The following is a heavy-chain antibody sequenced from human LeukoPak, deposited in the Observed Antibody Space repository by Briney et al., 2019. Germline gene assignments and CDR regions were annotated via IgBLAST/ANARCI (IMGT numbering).Heavy chain of an antibody. V-gene: IGHV5-51*01. CDR2: IYPGDSDT. J-gene: IGHJ3*02. CDR1: GYSFTNYW. CDR3: ARRPASHTFDI. Sequence: GESLKISCKGSGYSFTNYWIGWVRQMPGKGLEWMGIIYPGDSDTRYSPSFQGQVTMSADKSISTAYLHWSSLKASDTAMYYCARRPASHTFDIWGQGTMVIVSS.